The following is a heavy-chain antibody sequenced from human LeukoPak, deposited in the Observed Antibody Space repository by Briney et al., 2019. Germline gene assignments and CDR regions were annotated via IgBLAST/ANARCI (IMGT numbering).Heavy chain of an antibody. Sequence: PSETLSLTCTVSSGSISSYYWSWIRQPPGKGLEWIGYIYYSGSTNYNPSLKSQVTISVDTSKNQFSLKLSSVTAADTAVYYCARQLYSSGWAFDYWGQGTLVTVSS. CDR1: SGSISSYY. V-gene: IGHV4-59*01. CDR2: IYYSGST. D-gene: IGHD6-19*01. J-gene: IGHJ4*02. CDR3: ARQLYSSGWAFDY.